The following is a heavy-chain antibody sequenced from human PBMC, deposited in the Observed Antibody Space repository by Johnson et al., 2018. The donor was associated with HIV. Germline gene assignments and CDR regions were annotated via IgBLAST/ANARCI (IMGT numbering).Heavy chain of an antibody. Sequence: VQLVESGGGLVQPGRSLRLSCAASGFTFDDYAMHWVRQVPGKGLEWVSSINWNSGTIAYADSVKGRFTISRDNAKNSLYLQMNSLRAEDTAVYYCARDSTPWGGDSVDIAVDIWGQGTMVTVSS. D-gene: IGHD4-17*01. CDR3: ARDSTPWGGDSVDIAVDI. V-gene: IGHV3-9*01. CDR2: INWNSGTI. J-gene: IGHJ3*02. CDR1: GFTFDDYA.